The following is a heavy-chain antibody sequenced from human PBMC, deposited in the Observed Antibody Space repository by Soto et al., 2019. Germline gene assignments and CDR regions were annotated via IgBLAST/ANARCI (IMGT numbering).Heavy chain of an antibody. V-gene: IGHV3-53*01. CDR3: ARDCGGDCYPDYYYGMDV. D-gene: IGHD2-21*02. Sequence: PGGSLRLSCAASGFTVSSNYMSWVRQAPGKGLEWVSVIYSGGSTYYADSVKGRFTISRDNSKNTLYLQMNSLRAEDTAVYYCARDCGGDCYPDYYYGMDVWGQGTTVTVS. J-gene: IGHJ6*02. CDR1: GFTVSSNY. CDR2: IYSGGST.